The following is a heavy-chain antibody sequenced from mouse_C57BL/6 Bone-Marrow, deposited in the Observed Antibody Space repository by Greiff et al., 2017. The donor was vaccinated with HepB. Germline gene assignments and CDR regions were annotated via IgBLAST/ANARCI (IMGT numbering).Heavy chain of an antibody. CDR2: ISYDGSN. V-gene: IGHV3-6*01. J-gene: IGHJ2*01. Sequence: EVKLQESGPGLVKPSQSLSLTCSVTGYSITSGYYWNWIRQFPGNKLEWMGYISYDGSNNYNPSLKNRISITRDTSKNKFFLKLNSVTTEDTATYYCAREEGLTGTDFDYWGQGTTLTVSS. CDR3: AREEGLTGTDFDY. CDR1: GYSITSGYY. D-gene: IGHD4-1*01.